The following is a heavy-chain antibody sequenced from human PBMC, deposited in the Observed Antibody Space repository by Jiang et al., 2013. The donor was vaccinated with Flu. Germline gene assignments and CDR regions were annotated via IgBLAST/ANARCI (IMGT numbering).Heavy chain of an antibody. CDR2: INPNSGGT. J-gene: IGHJ6*02. D-gene: IGHD5-12*01. V-gene: IGHV1-2*02. CDR3: ARGKNIVATILTDYYYYGMDV. CDR1: GYTFTGYY. Sequence: GAEVKKPGASVKVSCKASGYTFTGYYMHWVRQAPGQGLEWMGWINPNSGGTNYAQKFQGRVTMTRDTSISTAYMELSRLRSDDTAVYYCARGKNIVATILTDYYYYGMDVWGQGTTVTVSS.